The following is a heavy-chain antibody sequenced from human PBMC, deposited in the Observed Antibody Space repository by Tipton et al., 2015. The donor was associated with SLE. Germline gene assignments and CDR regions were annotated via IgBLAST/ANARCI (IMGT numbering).Heavy chain of an antibody. D-gene: IGHD6-6*01. J-gene: IGHJ4*02. Sequence: TLSLTCTVSGGSISSHYWSSIRQPPGKGLEWIGYIYYRGSTNYNPSLKSRVTLSVDTSKNQFSLKLSSVTAADTAVYYCARGFEYSSSEPFDYWGQGTLVTVSS. CDR1: GGSISSHY. V-gene: IGHV4-59*11. CDR3: ARGFEYSSSEPFDY. CDR2: IYYRGST.